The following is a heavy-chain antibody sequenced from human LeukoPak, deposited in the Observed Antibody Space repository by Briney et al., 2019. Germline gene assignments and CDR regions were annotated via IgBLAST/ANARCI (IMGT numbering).Heavy chain of an antibody. V-gene: IGHV4-34*01. CDR2: INHSGST. Sequence: SETLSLTCAVYGGSFSGYYWSWIRQPPGKGLEWIGEINHSGSTNYNPSLKSRVTISVDTSKNQFSLKLSSVTAADTAVYYCASRHDILTGRFDYWGQGTLVTVSS. CDR1: GGSFSGYY. D-gene: IGHD3-9*01. CDR3: ASRHDILTGRFDY. J-gene: IGHJ4*02.